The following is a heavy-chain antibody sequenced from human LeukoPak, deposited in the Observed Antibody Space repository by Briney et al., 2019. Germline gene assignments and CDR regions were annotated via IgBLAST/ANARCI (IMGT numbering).Heavy chain of an antibody. CDR1: GFTFSSYS. Sequence: HPGGSLRLSCAASGFTFSSYSMNWVRQAPGKGLEWVSYISSSSSTIYYADSVKGRFTISRDNAKNSLYLQMNSLRAEDTAVYYCAVYDFWSGYPPFDYWGQGTLVTVSS. D-gene: IGHD3-3*01. J-gene: IGHJ4*02. V-gene: IGHV3-48*01. CDR3: AVYDFWSGYPPFDY. CDR2: ISSSSSTI.